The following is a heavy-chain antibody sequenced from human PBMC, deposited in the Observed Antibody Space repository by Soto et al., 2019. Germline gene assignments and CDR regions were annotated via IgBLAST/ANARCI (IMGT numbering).Heavy chain of an antibody. J-gene: IGHJ3*02. CDR1: GYTLTELS. Sequence: QVQLVQSGAEVKKPGASVKVSCKVSGYTLTELSMHWVLQAPGKGLEWMGGFDPEDGETIYAQKFQGRVTMTEDTSTDTAYMELSSLRSEYTAVYYCATDSDIVSSRDAFDIWGQGTMVTVSS. D-gene: IGHD2-15*01. CDR3: ATDSDIVSSRDAFDI. CDR2: FDPEDGET. V-gene: IGHV1-24*01.